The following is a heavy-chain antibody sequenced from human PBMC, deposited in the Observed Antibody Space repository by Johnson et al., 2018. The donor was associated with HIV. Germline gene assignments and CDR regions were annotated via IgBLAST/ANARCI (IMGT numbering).Heavy chain of an antibody. CDR2: ISGSGGST. V-gene: IGHV3-23*04. J-gene: IGHJ3*02. D-gene: IGHD2-21*01. CDR3: ARARTVVIARPDAFDI. CDR1: GFTFSSYA. Sequence: VQLVVSGGGLVQPGGSLRLSCTASGFTFSSYAMSWVRQAPGKGLEWVSAISGSGGSTYYADSVKGRFTISRDNSKNTLYLQMNSLRAEDTAVYYCARARTVVIARPDAFDIWGQGTMVTVSS.